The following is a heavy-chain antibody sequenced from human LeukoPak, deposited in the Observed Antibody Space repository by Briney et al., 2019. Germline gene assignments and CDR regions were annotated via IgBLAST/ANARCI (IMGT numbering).Heavy chain of an antibody. J-gene: IGHJ4*02. Sequence: SETLSLTCNVSGGSISSYYWSWIRQPPGQGLEWIGYIYYTGSTNYNPSLKSRVTISVDTSKNQFSLRLSSVTAADTAVYYCARPYVNVFYYWGQGTLVTVSS. CDR3: ARPYVNVFYY. CDR2: IYYTGST. D-gene: IGHD3-16*01. V-gene: IGHV4-59*12. CDR1: GGSISSYY.